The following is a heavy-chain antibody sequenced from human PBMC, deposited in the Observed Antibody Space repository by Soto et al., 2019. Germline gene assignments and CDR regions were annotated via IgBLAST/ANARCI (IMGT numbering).Heavy chain of an antibody. CDR3: ARDFTKRSYGVDV. CDR2: INPNSGGT. Sequence: ASVKVSCQASGYTFTGAYIHWVRQAPGQGLEWMGCINPNSGGTEFAQKFQGRVTVTRDTSITTVYMEMNRLRSDDTGVYYCARDFTKRSYGVDVWGQGTAVTVSS. J-gene: IGHJ6*02. V-gene: IGHV1-2*02. CDR1: GYTFTGAY. D-gene: IGHD3-10*01.